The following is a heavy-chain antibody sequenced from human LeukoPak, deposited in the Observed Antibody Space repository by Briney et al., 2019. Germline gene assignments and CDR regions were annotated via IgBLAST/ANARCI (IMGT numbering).Heavy chain of an antibody. CDR2: IYSGGST. J-gene: IGHJ3*02. V-gene: IGHV3-53*01. CDR1: GLTVSSND. D-gene: IGHD3-22*01. Sequence: GGSLRLSCAASGLTVSSNDRSWVRQAPGKGLEWVSVIYSGGSTYYADSVKGRLTISRDNSKNTLYLQMNSLRAEDTAVYYCARESYDSSGYPTERYAFDIWGQGTMVTFSS. CDR3: ARESYDSSGYPTERYAFDI.